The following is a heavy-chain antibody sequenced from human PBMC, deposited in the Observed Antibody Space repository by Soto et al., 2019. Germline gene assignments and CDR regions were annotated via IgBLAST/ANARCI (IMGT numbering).Heavy chain of an antibody. J-gene: IGHJ6*02. CDR3: AKGKVAYDNSGLQYFYYFPMNV. D-gene: IGHD3-22*01. CDR1: EFTFSSYA. CDR2: ISGGGGTT. Sequence: GVSLRLSCAASEFTFSSYAMNWVRQAPGKGLEWVSVISGGGGTTYYADSVKGRLRSSRDNPKNTLYLQMNSLRVEDTAVYYCAKGKVAYDNSGLQYFYYFPMNVWGQGTTVTVSS. V-gene: IGHV3-23*01.